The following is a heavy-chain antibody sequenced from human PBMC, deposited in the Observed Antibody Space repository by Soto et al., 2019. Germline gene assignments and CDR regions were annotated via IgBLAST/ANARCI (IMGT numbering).Heavy chain of an antibody. D-gene: IGHD2-8*02. Sequence: VQLVESGGGLVQPGGSLRLSCAASGFTFSNYNMNWVRQPPGKGLEWVSSITSAGSYIYYAESLKGRVTISRDNAKDSLFLQMNSLRAEDTALYFCARGILGGVRIDYGMDVWGQGTTVTVSS. CDR1: GFTFSNYN. V-gene: IGHV3-21*01. CDR2: ITSAGSYI. CDR3: ARGILGGVRIDYGMDV. J-gene: IGHJ6*02.